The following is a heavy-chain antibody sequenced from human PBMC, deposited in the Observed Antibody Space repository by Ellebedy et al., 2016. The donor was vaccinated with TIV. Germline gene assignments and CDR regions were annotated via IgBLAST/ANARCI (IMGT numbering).Heavy chain of an antibody. CDR3: AREDAFDI. V-gene: IGHV1-8*02. CDR2: VNPNSGDT. J-gene: IGHJ3*02. CDR1: EGTFSSYT. Sequence: AASVKVSCKASEGTFSSYTITWVRQSTGQGLEWMGWVNPNSGDTDYAQKFRDRVTMTRDTSTNTAYLELSSLRSEDTAVYYCAREDAFDIWGQGTMVTVSS.